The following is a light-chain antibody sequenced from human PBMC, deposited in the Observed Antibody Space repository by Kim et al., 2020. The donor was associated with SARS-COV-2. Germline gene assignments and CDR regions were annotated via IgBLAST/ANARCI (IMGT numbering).Light chain of an antibody. J-gene: IGLJ3*02. CDR3: SSYTSSSWV. V-gene: IGLV2-18*02. Sequence: TTSTGAGLAVGSYNRVSWSQQPPGQPPKLMFYDISTRPSGVPGRFAGSKSDNTASLTISELQAEDEADYYCSSYTSSSWVFGGGTQLTVL. CDR2: DIS. CDR1: GLAVGSYNR.